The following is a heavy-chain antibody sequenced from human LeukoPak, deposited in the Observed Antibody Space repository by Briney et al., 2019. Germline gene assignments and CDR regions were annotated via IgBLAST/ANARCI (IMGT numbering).Heavy chain of an antibody. CDR2: IYHSGST. CDR1: GGSISSGGYS. CDR3: ARAASWRSGLDC. J-gene: IGHJ4*02. Sequence: SETLSLTCAVSGGSISSGGYSWSWIRQPPGKGLEWIGYIYHSGSTYYNPSLKSRVTISVDRSKNQFSLKLSSVTAADTAVYYCARAASWRSGLDCWGQGTLVTVSS. V-gene: IGHV4-30-2*01. D-gene: IGHD3-3*01.